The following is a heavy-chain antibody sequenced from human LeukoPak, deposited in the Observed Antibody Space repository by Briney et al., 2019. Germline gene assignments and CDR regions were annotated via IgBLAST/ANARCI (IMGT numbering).Heavy chain of an antibody. J-gene: IGHJ4*02. V-gene: IGHV3-9*01. Sequence: PGGSLRLSCVASGFTFDDYAMHWVRQAPGKGLEWVSGISWNSGNIGYGDSVKGRFTISRDNSKNTLYLQMNSLRAEDTAVYYCAKEARSTYFDYWGQGTLVTVSS. CDR3: AKEARSTYFDY. CDR2: ISWNSGNI. CDR1: GFTFDDYA.